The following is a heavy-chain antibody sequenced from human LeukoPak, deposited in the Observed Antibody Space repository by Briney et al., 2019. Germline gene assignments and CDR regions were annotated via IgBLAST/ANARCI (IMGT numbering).Heavy chain of an antibody. CDR2: INHSGST. J-gene: IGHJ4*02. Sequence: TSETLSLTCAVYGGSFSGYYWSWIRQPPGKGLECIGEINHSGSTNYNPSLKSRVTISVDTSKNQFSLKLSSVTAADTAVYYCARPYCSSTSCYDWDDYWGQGTLVTVSS. D-gene: IGHD2-2*01. V-gene: IGHV4-34*01. CDR1: GGSFSGYY. CDR3: ARPYCSSTSCYDWDDY.